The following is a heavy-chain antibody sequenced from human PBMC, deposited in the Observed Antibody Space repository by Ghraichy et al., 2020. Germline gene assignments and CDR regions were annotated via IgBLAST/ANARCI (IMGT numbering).Heavy chain of an antibody. D-gene: IGHD3-3*01. Sequence: GGSLRLSCAASGFTFSSYSMNWVRQAPGKGLEWVSYISSSSRTIYYADSVKGRFTISRDNAKNSLYLQMNSLRDEDTAVYYCAREPHGGYDFWSGYSFGFDYWGQGTLVTVSS. CDR3: AREPHGGYDFWSGYSFGFDY. CDR2: ISSSSRTI. CDR1: GFTFSSYS. V-gene: IGHV3-48*02. J-gene: IGHJ4*02.